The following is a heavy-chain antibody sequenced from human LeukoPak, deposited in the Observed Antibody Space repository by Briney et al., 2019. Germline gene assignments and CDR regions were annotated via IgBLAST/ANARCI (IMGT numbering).Heavy chain of an antibody. CDR3: ARDFDYYGSGSHGNPRDNWFDP. CDR1: GGSISSSSYY. Sequence: SETLSLTCTVSGGSISSSSYYWGWIRQPPGKGLEWIGSIYYSGSTYYNPSLKSRVTISVDTSKNQFSLKLSSVTAADTAVYYCARDFDYYGSGSHGNPRDNWFDPWGQGTLVTVSS. CDR2: IYYSGST. D-gene: IGHD3-10*01. V-gene: IGHV4-39*07. J-gene: IGHJ5*02.